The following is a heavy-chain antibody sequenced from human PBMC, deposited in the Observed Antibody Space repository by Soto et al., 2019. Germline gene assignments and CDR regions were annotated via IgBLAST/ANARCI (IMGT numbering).Heavy chain of an antibody. D-gene: IGHD2-15*01. Sequence: NPSETLSLTCIVSGGFVYSNGHYWGWIRQPPGKGLEWIGSIDNNGVTNYNSSLKSRVTISRDTSKNQFSLRLTSVTAADTAVYYCGKILVGATGHTDADSWGPGTLVTVSS. J-gene: IGHJ4*02. V-gene: IGHV4-39*01. CDR1: GGFVYSNGHY. CDR3: GKILVGATGHTDADS. CDR2: IDNNGVT.